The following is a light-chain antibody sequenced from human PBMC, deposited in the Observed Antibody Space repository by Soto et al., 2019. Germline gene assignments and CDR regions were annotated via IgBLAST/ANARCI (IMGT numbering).Light chain of an antibody. CDR1: SNDVGDYDY. Sequence: QSVLTQPRSVSGSPGQSVTISRTGTSNDVGDYDYVSWYQQYPGKAPKLIIYDVNKRPSGVPDRFSGSKSGNTASLTISALQAEDEADYYCCSYAGGYTFVFGTGTKSPS. V-gene: IGLV2-11*01. CDR2: DVN. J-gene: IGLJ1*01. CDR3: CSYAGGYTFV.